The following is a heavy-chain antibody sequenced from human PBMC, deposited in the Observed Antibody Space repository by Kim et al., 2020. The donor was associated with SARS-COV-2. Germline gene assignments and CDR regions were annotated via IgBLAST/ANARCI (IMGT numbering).Heavy chain of an antibody. CDR2: ISSSSSYT. Sequence: GGSLRLSCAASGFTFSDYYMSWIRQAPGKGLEWVSYISSSSSYTNYADSVKGRFTISRDNAKNSLYLQMNSLRAEDTAVSMVVATGGCSLYFDYWGQGTLVTVSS. CDR3: VATGGCSLYFDY. V-gene: IGHV3-11*06. CDR1: GFTFSDYY. D-gene: IGHD5-12*01. J-gene: IGHJ4*02.